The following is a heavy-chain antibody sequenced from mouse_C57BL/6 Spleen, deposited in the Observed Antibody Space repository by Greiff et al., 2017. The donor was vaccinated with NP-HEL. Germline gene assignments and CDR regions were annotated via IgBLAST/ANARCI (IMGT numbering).Heavy chain of an antibody. V-gene: IGHV1-69*01. J-gene: IGHJ1*03. CDR3: AYGSRGYFDV. CDR1: GYTFTSYW. Sequence: VQLQQPGAELVMPGASVKLSCKASGYTFTSYWMHWVKQRPGQGLEWIGEIDPSDSYTNYNQKFKGKSTLTVDKSSSTAYMQLSSLTSEDSAVYYCAYGSRGYFDVWGTGTTVTVSS. CDR2: IDPSDSYT. D-gene: IGHD1-1*01.